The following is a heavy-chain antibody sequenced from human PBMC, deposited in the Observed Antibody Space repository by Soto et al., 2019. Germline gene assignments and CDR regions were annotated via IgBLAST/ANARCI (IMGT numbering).Heavy chain of an antibody. CDR1: GGSISNYY. D-gene: IGHD3-16*01. Sequence: SETLSLTCNVSGGSISNYYWTWVRQSPEKGLEWIGYMYYNGNINYNPSLKSRVTISIDTSKNQFSLTLKSVTAADTAVYYCASGGNWFDPWGQGVMVTV. CDR2: MYYNGNI. J-gene: IGHJ5*02. CDR3: ASGGNWFDP. V-gene: IGHV4-59*01.